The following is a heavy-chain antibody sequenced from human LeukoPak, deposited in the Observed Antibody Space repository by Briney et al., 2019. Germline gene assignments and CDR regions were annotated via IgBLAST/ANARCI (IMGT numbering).Heavy chain of an antibody. CDR2: ISYDGSYK. CDR3: AKDRYSGLNTIDY. V-gene: IGHV3-30*18. CDR1: EFTFSTYV. Sequence: GGSLTLSFPASEFTFSTYVMHWVRQAPGKGLEWVAVISYDGSYKFYADSVKGRFTISRDNSKSTLYLQMNSLRAEDTAVYYCAKDRYSGLNTIDYWGQGTLVTVSS. J-gene: IGHJ4*02. D-gene: IGHD6-13*01.